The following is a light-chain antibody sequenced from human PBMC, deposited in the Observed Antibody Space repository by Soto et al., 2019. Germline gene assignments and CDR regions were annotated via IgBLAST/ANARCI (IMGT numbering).Light chain of an antibody. CDR2: DTN. Sequence: QAVVTQEPSLTVSPGGTVTLTCGSSTGAVTSGHYPYWFQQRPGQAPRTLIYDTNNKHSWTPARFSGSLLGGKAALTLSGAQPEDEAEYFCLLSYTNARPVFGTGTKLTVL. CDR1: TGAVTSGHY. CDR3: LLSYTNARPV. V-gene: IGLV7-46*01. J-gene: IGLJ1*01.